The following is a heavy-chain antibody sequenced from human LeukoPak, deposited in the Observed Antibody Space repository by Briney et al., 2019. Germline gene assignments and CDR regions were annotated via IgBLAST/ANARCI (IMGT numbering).Heavy chain of an antibody. V-gene: IGHV4-34*01. J-gene: IGHJ4*02. Sequence: SETLSLTCAVYGGSFSGYYWSWIRQPPGKGLEWIGEINHSGSTNYNPSLKSRVTISVDTSKNQFSLKLNSVTAADTAVYYCARGSPDSSIAARVFDYWGQGTLVTVSS. CDR3: ARGSPDSSIAARVFDY. CDR2: INHSGST. D-gene: IGHD6-6*01. CDR1: GGSFSGYY.